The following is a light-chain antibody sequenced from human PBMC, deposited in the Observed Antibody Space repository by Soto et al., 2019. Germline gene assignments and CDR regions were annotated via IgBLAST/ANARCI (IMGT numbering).Light chain of an antibody. J-gene: IGKJ5*01. Sequence: EIVLTQSPGTLSLSPGERATLSCRASQGVSTYLAWYQQKPGQAPRLLIYDASNRATGIPARFSGSGSGTDSTLTISSLEPEDFAVYYCQQRRNWQVTFGQGTRLEIK. V-gene: IGKV3-11*01. CDR3: QQRRNWQVT. CDR1: QGVSTY. CDR2: DAS.